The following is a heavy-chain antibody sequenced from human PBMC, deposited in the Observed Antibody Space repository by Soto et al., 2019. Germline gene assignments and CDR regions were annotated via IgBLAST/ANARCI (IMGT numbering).Heavy chain of an antibody. CDR3: ARGIEEEYYYDSSGPTPFDF. V-gene: IGHV1-69*13. CDR2: IIPIFGTA. Sequence: SVKVSCKASGGTFSSYAISWVRQAPGQGLEWMGGIIPIFGTANYAQKFQGRVTITADESTSTAYMELSSLRSKDTAVYYCARGIEEEYYYDSSGPTPFDFWGQGTLVTVSS. D-gene: IGHD3-22*01. J-gene: IGHJ4*02. CDR1: GGTFSSYA.